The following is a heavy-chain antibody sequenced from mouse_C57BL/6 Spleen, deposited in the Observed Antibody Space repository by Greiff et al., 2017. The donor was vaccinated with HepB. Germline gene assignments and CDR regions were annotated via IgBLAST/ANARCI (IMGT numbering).Heavy chain of an antibody. D-gene: IGHD1-1*01. J-gene: IGHJ4*01. CDR1: GFTFSSYT. CDR3: ARQGITTVVGAMDY. V-gene: IGHV5-9*01. Sequence: EVKLVESGGGLVKPGGSLKLSCAASGFTFSSYTMSWVRQTPEKRLEWVATISGGGGNTYYPDSVKGRFTISRDNAKNTLDLQMSSLRSEDTALYYCARQGITTVVGAMDYWGQGTSVTVSS. CDR2: ISGGGGNT.